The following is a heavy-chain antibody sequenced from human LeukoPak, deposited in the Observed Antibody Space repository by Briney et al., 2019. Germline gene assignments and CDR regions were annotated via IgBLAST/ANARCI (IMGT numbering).Heavy chain of an antibody. CDR3: AKAKYDYGSGSYSPFDN. J-gene: IGHJ4*02. CDR1: GFTFDDYA. Sequence: GRSLRLSCAASGFTFDDYAMHWVRQGPGKALEWVSYISWNSASVGYADSVKGRFTISRDSAKNSLYLHMNSLTPEDTALYYCAKAKYDYGSGSYSPFDNWGQGIRVTVSS. V-gene: IGHV3-9*01. D-gene: IGHD3-10*01. CDR2: ISWNSASV.